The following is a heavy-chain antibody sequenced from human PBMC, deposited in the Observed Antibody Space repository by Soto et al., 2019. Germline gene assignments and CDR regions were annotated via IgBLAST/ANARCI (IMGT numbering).Heavy chain of an antibody. CDR2: VTGSGGST. CDR3: AKSDCVCGRKSSYYFDY. V-gene: IGHV3-23*01. Sequence: EVQLLESGGASVQPGGSLRLSCAASGFIFGNYAMTWVRQAPGQGLEWVSAVTGSGGSTYYADSVKGRFSISPDNSKNTLHLQRNALRVEDTSVYYCAKSDCVCGRKSSYYFDYWGKGTLVTVSS. CDR1: GFIFGNYA. J-gene: IGHJ4*02. D-gene: IGHD3-16*01.